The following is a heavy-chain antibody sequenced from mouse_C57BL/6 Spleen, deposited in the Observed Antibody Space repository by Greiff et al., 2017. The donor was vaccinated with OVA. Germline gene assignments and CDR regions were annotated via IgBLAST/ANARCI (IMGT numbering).Heavy chain of an antibody. D-gene: IGHD1-2*01. CDR3: ARSTTADAMDY. CDR1: GYTFTDYY. Sequence: EVQLQQSGPVLVKPGASVKMSCKASGYTFTDYYMNWVKQSHGKSLEWIGVINPYNGGTSYHQTFKGKATLTVDQSSSTAYMELNSLTAEDDAVYDCARSTTADAMDYWGQGTSVTVSS. CDR2: INPYNGGT. V-gene: IGHV1-19*01. J-gene: IGHJ4*01.